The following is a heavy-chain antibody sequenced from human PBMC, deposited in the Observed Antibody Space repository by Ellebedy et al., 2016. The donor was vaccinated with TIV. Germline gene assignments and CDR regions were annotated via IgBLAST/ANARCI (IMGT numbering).Heavy chain of an antibody. D-gene: IGHD3-22*01. J-gene: IGHJ5*02. Sequence: GESLKISCKGSGYSFSHYCIGWVRQMPGKGLEWMGIIYPSDSTTRYSPSFQGQVTFSADNSLTTAYLQWSSLRASDTAMYDCARLCDSRAYYYVPPNSWGQGTLVTVSS. CDR1: GYSFSHYC. V-gene: IGHV5-51*01. CDR3: ARLCDSRAYYYVPPNS. CDR2: IYPSDSTT.